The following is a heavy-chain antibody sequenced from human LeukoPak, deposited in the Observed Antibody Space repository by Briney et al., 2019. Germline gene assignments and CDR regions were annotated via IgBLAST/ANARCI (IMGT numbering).Heavy chain of an antibody. CDR3: AREGPIVVVPAADLYQASYYYGMDV. D-gene: IGHD2-2*01. CDR1: GFTFSSYS. CDR2: ISTISSYI. J-gene: IGHJ6*02. Sequence: PGGSLRLSCAVSGFTFSSYSMNWVRQAPGKGLGWVGSISTISSYIYYADSVKGRFTISRENAKNSMYLPVNSLRGEDTAVYYCAREGPIVVVPAADLYQASYYYGMDVWGQGTTVTVSS. V-gene: IGHV3-21*01.